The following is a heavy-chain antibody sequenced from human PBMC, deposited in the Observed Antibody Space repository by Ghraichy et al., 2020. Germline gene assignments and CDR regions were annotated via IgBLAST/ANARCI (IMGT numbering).Heavy chain of an antibody. CDR3: AKDLDKWIQPTH. D-gene: IGHD5-18*01. J-gene: IGHJ4*02. CDR1: GFTFSSYG. V-gene: IGHV3-30*02. Sequence: GESLNISCAASGFTFSSYGMHWVRQAPGKGLEWVAFIRYDGSNKYYADSVKGRFTISRDSSKNTLYLQMNSLRAEDTAVYYCAKDLDKWIQPTHWGQGTLVTVSS. CDR2: IRYDGSNK.